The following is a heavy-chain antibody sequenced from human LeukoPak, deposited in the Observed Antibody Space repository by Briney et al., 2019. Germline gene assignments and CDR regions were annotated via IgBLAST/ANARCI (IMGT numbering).Heavy chain of an antibody. J-gene: IGHJ4*02. CDR3: ARGRQYYYGSGRPRAPFDY. Sequence: PSETLSLTCAVYSGSFSGYYWSWLRQPPGKGLESIGEINHSGSTNYNPSLKSRVTISVDTSKNQFSLKLSSVTAADTAVYYCARGRQYYYGSGRPRAPFDYWGQGTLVTVSS. CDR2: INHSGST. V-gene: IGHV4-34*01. D-gene: IGHD3-10*01. CDR1: SGSFSGYY.